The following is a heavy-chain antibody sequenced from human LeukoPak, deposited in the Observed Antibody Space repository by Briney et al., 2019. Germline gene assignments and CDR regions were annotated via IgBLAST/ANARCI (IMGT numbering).Heavy chain of an antibody. V-gene: IGHV1-18*01. J-gene: IGHJ4*02. CDR2: ISAYNGHT. D-gene: IGHD4-17*01. CDR3: ARETPYDHGDYAPDY. Sequence: ASVKVSCKASGYTFTSYGISWVRQAPGQGLEWMGWISAYNGHTNYAQKLQGRVTMTTDTSTSTAYMELRSLRSDDTAVYYCARETPYDHGDYAPDYWGQGTLVTVSS. CDR1: GYTFTSYG.